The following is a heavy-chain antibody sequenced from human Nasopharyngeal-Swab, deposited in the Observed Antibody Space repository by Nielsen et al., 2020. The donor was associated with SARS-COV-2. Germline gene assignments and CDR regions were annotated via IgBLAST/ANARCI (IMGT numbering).Heavy chain of an antibody. J-gene: IGHJ4*02. V-gene: IGHV3-74*01. Sequence: GGSLRLSCAASGFTFSSYWMHWVRQAPGKGLVWVSRISPDGSRTGYADSVKGRFTISRDNAKNTIYLQMHSLRAEDTAVYYCARDFDQTGDWGQGTLVTVSS. D-gene: IGHD7-27*01. CDR1: GFTFSSYW. CDR2: ISPDGSRT. CDR3: ARDFDQTGD.